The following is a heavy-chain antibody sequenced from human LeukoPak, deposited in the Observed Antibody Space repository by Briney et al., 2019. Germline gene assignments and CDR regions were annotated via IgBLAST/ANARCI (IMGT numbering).Heavy chain of an antibody. D-gene: IGHD5-24*01. CDR3: ARSRGWLQSHPLGY. CDR1: GGSFSGYY. J-gene: IGHJ4*02. Sequence: SETLSLTCAVYGGSFSGYYWSWIRQPPGKGLEWIGEINHSGSTNYNPSLKSRVTISVDTSKNQFSLKLSSVTAADTAVYCCARSRGWLQSHPLGYWGQGTLVTVSS. V-gene: IGHV4-34*01. CDR2: INHSGST.